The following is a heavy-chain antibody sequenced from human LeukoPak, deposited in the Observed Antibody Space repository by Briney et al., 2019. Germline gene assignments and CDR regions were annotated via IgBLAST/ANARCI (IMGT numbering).Heavy chain of an antibody. CDR1: GGSIISYY. J-gene: IGHJ3*02. Sequence: SETLSLTCTVSGGSIISYYWSWLRQSPGKGLEWIGYIYSTGSTNHNPFLKSRVNISLDTPKNQFSLNLTSVTAADTAFYYCARHGSRMSPFTIWGQGTVVTVSS. CDR2: IYSTGST. D-gene: IGHD2-2*03. V-gene: IGHV4-59*08. CDR3: ARHGSRMSPFTI.